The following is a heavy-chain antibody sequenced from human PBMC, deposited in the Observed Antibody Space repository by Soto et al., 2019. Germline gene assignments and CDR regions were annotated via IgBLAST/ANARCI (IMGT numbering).Heavy chain of an antibody. CDR1: GGTFSSYA. CDR2: IIPIFGTA. V-gene: IGHV1-69*12. J-gene: IGHJ6*02. Sequence: QVQLVQSGAEVTKPGSSVKVSCKASGGTFSSYAISWVRQAPGQGLEWMGVIIPIFGTANYAQKFQGRVTITVDESTSTAYMELSSLRSEDTAVYYCARNPDTNYYYGMDVWGQGTTVTVSS. CDR3: ARNPDTNYYYGMDV.